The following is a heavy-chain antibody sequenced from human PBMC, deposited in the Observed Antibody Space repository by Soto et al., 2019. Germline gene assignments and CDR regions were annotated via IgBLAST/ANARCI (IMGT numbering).Heavy chain of an antibody. Sequence: QVQLVQSGAEVKKPGSSVQVSCKASGGTFSSYAISWVRQAPGQGLEWMGGIIPIFGTANYAQKFQGRVTITADESTSTAYMELSSLRSEDTAVYYCARGRRGDSGYDYYYYGMDVWGQGTTVTVSS. CDR3: ARGRRGDSGYDYYYYGMDV. V-gene: IGHV1-69*01. J-gene: IGHJ6*02. CDR1: GGTFSSYA. CDR2: IIPIFGTA. D-gene: IGHD5-12*01.